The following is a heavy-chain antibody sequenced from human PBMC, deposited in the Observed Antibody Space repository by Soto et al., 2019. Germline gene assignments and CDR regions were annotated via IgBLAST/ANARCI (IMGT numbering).Heavy chain of an antibody. Sequence: SETLSLTCAVSSDSISSNNWWSWVRQPPGKGLEWIGEIYHSGNTNYNPSLKSRVTISLDKSKNQFSLKLNSVTAADTAVYYCARDSGPKPGYSFGYDYWGQGTLVTVSS. CDR2: IYHSGNT. V-gene: IGHV4-4*02. CDR1: SDSISSNNW. CDR3: ARDSGPKPGYSFGYDY. D-gene: IGHD5-18*01. J-gene: IGHJ4*02.